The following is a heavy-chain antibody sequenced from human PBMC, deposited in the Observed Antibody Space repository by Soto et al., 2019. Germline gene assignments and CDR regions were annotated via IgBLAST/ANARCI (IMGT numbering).Heavy chain of an antibody. D-gene: IGHD3-16*02. CDR2: VYDSGST. J-gene: IGHJ4*02. CDR3: ARGRSRPDC. Sequence: QVQLQESDPGLVKPSETLSLTCTVSGGSVSSGSYYWSWIRQPPGKGLEWIGCVYDSGSTTYNPSLRSRVTISTDTSKNQFALKLSSVAAADTAVYYCARGRSRPDCWGQGTLVTVSS. CDR1: GGSVSSGSYY. V-gene: IGHV4-61*01.